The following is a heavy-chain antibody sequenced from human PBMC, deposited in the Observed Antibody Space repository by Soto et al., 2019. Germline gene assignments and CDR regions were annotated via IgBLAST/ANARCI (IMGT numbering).Heavy chain of an antibody. CDR1: GGSFSGYY. Sequence: SETLSLTCAVYGGSFSGYYWSWIRQPPGKGLEWIGEINHSGSTNYNPSLKSRVTISVDTSKNQFSLKLSSVTAADTAVYYCARGWLKTIFGIYGMDVWGQGTTVTVSS. D-gene: IGHD3-3*01. CDR3: ARGWLKTIFGIYGMDV. J-gene: IGHJ6*02. CDR2: INHSGST. V-gene: IGHV4-34*01.